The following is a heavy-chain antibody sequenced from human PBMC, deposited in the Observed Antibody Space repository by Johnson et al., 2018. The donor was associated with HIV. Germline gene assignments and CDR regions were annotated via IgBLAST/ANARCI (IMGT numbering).Heavy chain of an antibody. CDR2: INWNGGST. CDR1: GFTFDDYA. Sequence: MLLVESGGVVVQPGGSLRLSCAASGFTFDDYAMHWVRQAPGKGLEWVSLINWNGGSTGYADSVKGRFTISSDNATNSLYLQMNSLRAEDTALYYCARAPLYCSGGSCYSGVMIVGAFDIWGQGTMVTVSS. CDR3: ARAPLYCSGGSCYSGVMIVGAFDI. J-gene: IGHJ3*02. D-gene: IGHD2-15*01. V-gene: IGHV3-20*04.